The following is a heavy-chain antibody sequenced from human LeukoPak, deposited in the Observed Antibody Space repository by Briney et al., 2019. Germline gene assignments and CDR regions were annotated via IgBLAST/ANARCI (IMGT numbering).Heavy chain of an antibody. CDR1: GGTFSSYA. CDR3: ARERQQLVLDYYYYYGMDV. Sequence: ASVKVSCKASGGTFSSYAIGWVRQAPGQGLEWMGRIIPILGIANYAQKFQGRVTITADKSTSTAYMELSSLRSEDTAVYYCARERQQLVLDYYYYYGMDVWGQGTTVTVSS. D-gene: IGHD6-13*01. J-gene: IGHJ6*02. V-gene: IGHV1-69*04. CDR2: IIPILGIA.